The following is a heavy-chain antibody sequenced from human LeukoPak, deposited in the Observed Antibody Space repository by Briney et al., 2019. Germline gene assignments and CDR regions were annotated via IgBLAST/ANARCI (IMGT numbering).Heavy chain of an antibody. CDR3: ARGFYDSSGYSAPFDY. Sequence: PSETLFLTCTVSGGSISSYYWSWIRQPPGKGLEWIGYIYYSGSTNYNPSLKSRVTISLDTSKNQFSLKLSSVTAADTAVYYCARGFYDSSGYSAPFDYWGQGTLVTVSS. CDR1: GGSISSYY. D-gene: IGHD3-22*01. J-gene: IGHJ4*02. CDR2: IYYSGST. V-gene: IGHV4-59*13.